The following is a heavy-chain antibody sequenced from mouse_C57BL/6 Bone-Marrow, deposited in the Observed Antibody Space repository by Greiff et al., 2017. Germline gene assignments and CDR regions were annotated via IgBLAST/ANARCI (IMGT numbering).Heavy chain of an antibody. Sequence: QVQLQQPGTELVKPGASVKLSCKASGYTFTSYWMHWVKQRPGQGLAWIGNINPSNGGTNYNEKFKSKATLTVDKSSSTAYMQLSSLTSEDSAVYYCARPGSSYVHWYFDVWGTGTTVTVSS. CDR1: GYTFTSYW. V-gene: IGHV1-53*01. CDR3: ARPGSSYVHWYFDV. D-gene: IGHD1-1*01. CDR2: INPSNGGT. J-gene: IGHJ1*03.